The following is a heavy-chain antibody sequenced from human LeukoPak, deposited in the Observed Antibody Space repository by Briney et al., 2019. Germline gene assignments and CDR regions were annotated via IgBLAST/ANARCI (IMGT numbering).Heavy chain of an antibody. CDR1: GFTFSFYW. CDR2: IKQDGSEK. V-gene: IGHV3-7*01. J-gene: IGHJ4*02. D-gene: IGHD4-17*01. Sequence: GGSLRLSCAASGFTFSFYWMSWVLQAPGKGLEWVANIKQDGSEKYYVDSVKGRFTISRDNAKNSLYLQMNSLRAEDTAVYYCARDLYGDNGQSDYWGQGTLVTVSS. CDR3: ARDLYGDNGQSDY.